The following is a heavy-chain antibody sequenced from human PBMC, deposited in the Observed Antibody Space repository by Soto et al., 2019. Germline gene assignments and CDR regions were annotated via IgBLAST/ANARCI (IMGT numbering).Heavy chain of an antibody. CDR3: TRTRSAWSDFHYYSLDV. J-gene: IGHJ6*02. Sequence: QVQLVESGGGVVQPGRSLRLSCAASGFTFNSYGMHWVRQGPGNGLEWLAFISYDSTKTYYADPVKGRFTISRDNSNSALYVQMNSLTGEDTAVYYCTRTRSAWSDFHYYSLDVWGQGTTVTVSS. D-gene: IGHD1-26*01. V-gene: IGHV3-30*03. CDR2: ISYDSTKT. CDR1: GFTFNSYG.